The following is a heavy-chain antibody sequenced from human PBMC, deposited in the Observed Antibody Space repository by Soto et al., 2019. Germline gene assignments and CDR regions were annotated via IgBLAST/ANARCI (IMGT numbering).Heavy chain of an antibody. CDR1: GYTFTSYA. D-gene: IGHD2-2*01. V-gene: IGHV1-3*05. Sequence: QVQLVQSGAEEKKPGASVKVSCKASGYTFTSYAMHWVRQAPGQRLEWMGWINAGNGNTKYSQKFQGRVTITRDTPASTAYMELSSLRSEDTAVYYCARSFATAAMGAFDYWGQGTLVTVSS. CDR2: INAGNGNT. CDR3: ARSFATAAMGAFDY. J-gene: IGHJ4*02.